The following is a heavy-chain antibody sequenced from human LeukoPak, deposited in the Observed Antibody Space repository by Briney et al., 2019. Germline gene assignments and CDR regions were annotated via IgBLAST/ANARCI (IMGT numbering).Heavy chain of an antibody. Sequence: GSLRLSCAASGFTFSSYSMNWVRQAPGKGLEWVSSISSSSSYIYYADSVKGRFTISRDNAKNSLYLQMNSLRAEDTAVYYCARAPMVRGVIREYYFDYWGQGTLVTVSS. V-gene: IGHV3-21*01. J-gene: IGHJ4*02. CDR1: GFTFSSYS. D-gene: IGHD3-10*01. CDR2: ISSSSSYI. CDR3: ARAPMVRGVIREYYFDY.